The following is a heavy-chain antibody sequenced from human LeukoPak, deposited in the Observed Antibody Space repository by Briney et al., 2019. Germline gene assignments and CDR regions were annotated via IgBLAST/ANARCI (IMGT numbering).Heavy chain of an antibody. CDR1: GFTFSSYW. D-gene: IGHD1-26*01. J-gene: IGHJ4*02. CDR2: INKDGGEK. Sequence: GGSLRLSCAASGFTFSSYWMSWVRQAPGKGLEWVANINKDGGEKYYVDSVKGRFTISRDNAKSSLYLQMNSLRADDTAVYYCVKDSPPRYSGSPPAYWGQGTLVTVSS. CDR3: VKDSPPRYSGSPPAY. V-gene: IGHV3-7*03.